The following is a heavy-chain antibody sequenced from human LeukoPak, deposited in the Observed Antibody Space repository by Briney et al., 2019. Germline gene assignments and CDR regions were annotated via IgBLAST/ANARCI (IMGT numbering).Heavy chain of an antibody. CDR1: GFTFSSYW. D-gene: IGHD1-26*01. J-gene: IGHJ4*02. CDR2: INKDGGEK. Sequence: GGSLRLSCAASGFTFSSYWMSWVRQAPGKGLEWVANINKDGGEKYYVDSVKGRFTISRDNAKSSLYLQMNSLRADDTAVYYCVKDSPPRYSGSPPAYWGQGTLVTVSS. CDR3: VKDSPPRYSGSPPAY. V-gene: IGHV3-7*03.